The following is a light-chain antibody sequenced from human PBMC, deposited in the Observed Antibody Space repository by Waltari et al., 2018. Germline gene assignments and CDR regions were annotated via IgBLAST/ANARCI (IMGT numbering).Light chain of an antibody. V-gene: IGLV2-11*01. CDR3: CSYAGIYIFDL. CDR2: EVT. CDR1: GSDIGGYSY. J-gene: IGLJ6*01. Sequence: QAAMTQPRSVSGSPGQSVTISYTGIGSDIGGYSYVSWYQQHPGTAPKVMIYEVTQPPAGVSYLFSGSKSGNTASLTISGLQAEDEADYYCCSYAGIYIFDLFVSGTKLTVL.